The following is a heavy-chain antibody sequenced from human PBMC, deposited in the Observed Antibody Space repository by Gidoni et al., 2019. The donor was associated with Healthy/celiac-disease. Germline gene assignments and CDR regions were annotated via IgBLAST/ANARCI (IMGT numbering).Heavy chain of an antibody. Sequence: QVQLQQWGAGLLKHSETLSLTCAVYGGSFSGYYWSGIRQPPGKGLEWIGEINHSGSTNYNPSLKSRVTISVDTSKNQFSLKLSSVTAADTAVYYCARVGRKDYWGQGTLVTVSS. V-gene: IGHV4-34*01. CDR1: GGSFSGYY. CDR3: ARVGRKDY. CDR2: INHSGST. J-gene: IGHJ4*02. D-gene: IGHD3-16*01.